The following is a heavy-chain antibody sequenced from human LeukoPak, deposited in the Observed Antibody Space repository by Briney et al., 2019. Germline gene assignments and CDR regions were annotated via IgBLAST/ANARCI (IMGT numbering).Heavy chain of an antibody. V-gene: IGHV3-66*01. J-gene: IGHJ4*02. CDR2: IYSGGNT. CDR1: GFTVSRNY. CDR3: ARVGALSSSWLLY. D-gene: IGHD6-13*01. Sequence: PGGSLRLSCAASGFTVSRNYMSWVRQAPGKGLECVSVIYSGGNTYYTDSVKGRFTISRDNAKNSLYLQMNSLRVEDTAVYYCARVGALSSSWLLYWGQGTLVTVSS.